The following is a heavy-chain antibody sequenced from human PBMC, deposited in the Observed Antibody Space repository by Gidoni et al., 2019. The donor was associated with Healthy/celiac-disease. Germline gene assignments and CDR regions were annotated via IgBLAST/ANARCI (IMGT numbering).Heavy chain of an antibody. V-gene: IGHV5-10-1*01. CDR3: ARPRIQLWSHDAFDI. Sequence: EVQLVQSGAEVKKPGESLMISCKGSGSSFTSYWISWVRQMPGKGLEWMGRIDPSDSYTNYSPSFQGHVTISADKSISTAYLQWSSLKASDTAMYYCARPRIQLWSHDAFDIWGQGTMVTVSS. CDR2: IDPSDSYT. CDR1: GSSFTSYW. D-gene: IGHD5-18*01. J-gene: IGHJ3*02.